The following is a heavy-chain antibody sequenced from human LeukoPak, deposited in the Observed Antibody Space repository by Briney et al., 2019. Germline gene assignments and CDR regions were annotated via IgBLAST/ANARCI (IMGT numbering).Heavy chain of an antibody. CDR2: ICYSGST. CDR1: VGSSSGGSYY. CDR3: ASHLNVRAYYYYGMDV. V-gene: IGHV4-39*01. Sequence: AEPLTLTCTVAVGSSSGGSYYWRRVRRPPGEGLAWIGSICYSGSTYDNVYLKCRVTISVDKSKNQLSMKLRYVTDAETAVYYCASHLNVRAYYYYGMDVWGQGTTVTVSS. J-gene: IGHJ6*02. D-gene: IGHD3-10*01.